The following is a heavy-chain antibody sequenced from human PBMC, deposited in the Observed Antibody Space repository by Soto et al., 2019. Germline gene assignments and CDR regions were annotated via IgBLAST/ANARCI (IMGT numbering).Heavy chain of an antibody. D-gene: IGHD2-2*01. CDR1: GGSISSGGYY. V-gene: IGHV4-31*03. Sequence: PSETLSLTCTVSGGSISSGGYYWSWIRQHPGKGLEWIGYIYYSGSTYYNPSLKSRVTISVDTSKNQFSLKLSSVTAADTAVYYCAGNIVVVPAALPYYYYGMDVWGQGTTVTVSS. J-gene: IGHJ6*02. CDR3: AGNIVVVPAALPYYYYGMDV. CDR2: IYYSGST.